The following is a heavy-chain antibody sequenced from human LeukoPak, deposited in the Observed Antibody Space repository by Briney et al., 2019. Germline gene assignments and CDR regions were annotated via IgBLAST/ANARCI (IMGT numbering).Heavy chain of an antibody. CDR1: GFTFSSYA. D-gene: IGHD5-18*01. CDR3: AKHSYGHSGGMDV. J-gene: IGHJ6*02. CDR2: ISGSGGST. Sequence: GGSLRLSCAASGFTFSSYAMSWVRQAPGKGLEWVSAISGSGGSTYYADSAKGRFTISRHNSKNTLYLQMNSLRAEDTAVYYCAKHSYGHSGGMDVWGQGTTVTVSS. V-gene: IGHV3-23*01.